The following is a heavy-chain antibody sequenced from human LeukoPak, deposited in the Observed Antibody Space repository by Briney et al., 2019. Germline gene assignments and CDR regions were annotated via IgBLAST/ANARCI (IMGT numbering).Heavy chain of an antibody. CDR3: ARVDYGDYQYFQH. CDR2: IYSGGST. CDR1: GFTVSSNY. V-gene: IGHV3-53*01. Sequence: PGGSLRLSCAASGFTVSSNYMSWVRQAPGKGLEWVSVIYSGGSTYYADSVKGRFTISRDNSKNTLYRQMNSLRAEDTAVYYCARVDYGDYQYFQHWGQGTLVTVSS. D-gene: IGHD4-17*01. J-gene: IGHJ1*01.